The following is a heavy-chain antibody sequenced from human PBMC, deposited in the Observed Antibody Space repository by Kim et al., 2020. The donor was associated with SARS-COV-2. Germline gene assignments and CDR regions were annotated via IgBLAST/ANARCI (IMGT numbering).Heavy chain of an antibody. Sequence: GGSLRLSCAASGFTFSSYWMHWVRQAPGKGVVWVSRINSDGSTTSYADSVKGQFTISRANAKNTLYLQMNSLRAEDTAVYYCARVGRGYSGSYFFNYWG. D-gene: IGHD1-26*01. V-gene: IGHV3-74*01. CDR2: INSDGSTT. J-gene: IGHJ4*01. CDR1: GFTFSSYW. CDR3: ARVGRGYSGSYFFNY.